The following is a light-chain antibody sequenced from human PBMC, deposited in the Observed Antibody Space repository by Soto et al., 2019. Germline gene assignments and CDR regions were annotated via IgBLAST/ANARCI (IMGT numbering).Light chain of an antibody. CDR2: DAF. Sequence: EIVLTQSPATLSLSPGERATLSCRASQSVRYSLAWYQQKPGQAPRLLVYDAFHRATGIPARFSGSGSGSDFTLTITSLQPADFAVYYCQQRSSWPGTFGQGTKVEIK. V-gene: IGKV3-11*01. CDR3: QQRSSWPGT. J-gene: IGKJ1*01. CDR1: QSVRYS.